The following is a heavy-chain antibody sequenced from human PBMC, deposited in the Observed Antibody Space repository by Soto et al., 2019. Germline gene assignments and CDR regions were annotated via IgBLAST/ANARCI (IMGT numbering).Heavy chain of an antibody. CDR1: GVSITSGGYY. CDR2: IYHTGST. J-gene: IGHJ4*02. Sequence: VQLQESGPGLVKPSQTLSLTCTVSGVSITSGGYYCSWIRQHPGKGLEWIGYIYHTGSTYNNPSLKGRVTISVDTSNNQFSLNLSSVTAADTAVYHCARSQVAMIHPFEYWGQGNLVTVSS. V-gene: IGHV4-31*03. D-gene: IGHD3-22*01. CDR3: ARSQVAMIHPFEY.